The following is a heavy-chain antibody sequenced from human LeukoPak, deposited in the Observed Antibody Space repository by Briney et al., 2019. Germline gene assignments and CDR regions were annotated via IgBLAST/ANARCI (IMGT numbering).Heavy chain of an antibody. V-gene: IGHV4-31*03. CDR2: IYYSGST. D-gene: IGHD7-27*01. CDR1: GGSISSGGYY. Sequence: KPSQTLSLTCTVSGGSISSGGYYWSWIRQHPGKGLEWIGYIYYSGSTYYNPSPKSRVTISVDTSKNQFSLKLSSVTAADTAVYYCARNPNYWGYFDYWGQGTLVTVSS. J-gene: IGHJ4*02. CDR3: ARNPNYWGYFDY.